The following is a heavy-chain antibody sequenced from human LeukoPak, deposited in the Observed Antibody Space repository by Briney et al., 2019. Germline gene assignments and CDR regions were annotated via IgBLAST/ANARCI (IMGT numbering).Heavy chain of an antibody. D-gene: IGHD2-15*01. CDR1: GYRFGDYW. Sequence: NRGESLKISCKGSGYRFGDYWIAWVRQRPGKGLEWMGLIFPGDSDTRYSPSFQGQVTISADESISTAYLQWSGLKASDTAVYYCARLVAASHPVRGPWGQGTLVTVSS. V-gene: IGHV5-51*01. J-gene: IGHJ5*02. CDR2: IFPGDSDT. CDR3: ARLVAASHPVRGP.